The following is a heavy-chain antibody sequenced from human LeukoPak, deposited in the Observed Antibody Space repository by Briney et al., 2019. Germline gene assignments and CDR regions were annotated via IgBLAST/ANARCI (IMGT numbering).Heavy chain of an antibody. CDR3: ARVRWLQFDGFDY. J-gene: IGHJ4*02. CDR2: IYYSGST. D-gene: IGHD5-12*01. V-gene: IGHV4-61*01. Sequence: SSETLSLTCTVSGGSVSSGSYYWSWIRQPPGKGLEWIGYIYYSGSTNYNPSLKSRVTISVDTSKNQFSLKLSSVTAADTAVYYCARVRWLQFDGFDYWGQGTLVTVSS. CDR1: GGSVSSGSYY.